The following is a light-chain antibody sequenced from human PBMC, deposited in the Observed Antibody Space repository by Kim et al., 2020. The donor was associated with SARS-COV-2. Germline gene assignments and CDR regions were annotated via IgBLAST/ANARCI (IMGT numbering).Light chain of an antibody. CDR2: KDS. J-gene: IGLJ3*02. CDR1: ALPKQY. Sequence: SYELTQPPSVSVSPGQTARITCSGDALPKQYAYWYQQKPGQAPVLVIYKDSERPSGIPERFSGSNSGTTVTLTISGVQAEDEADHYCQSADSSGTWVFGGGTQLTVL. CDR3: QSADSSGTWV. V-gene: IGLV3-25*03.